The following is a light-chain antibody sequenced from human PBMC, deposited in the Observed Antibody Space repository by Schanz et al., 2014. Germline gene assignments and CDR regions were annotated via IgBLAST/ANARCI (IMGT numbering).Light chain of an antibody. J-gene: IGLJ3*02. CDR3: TSYTGRGTLWV. CDR2: DVS. Sequence: QSALTQPASVSGSPGQSITISCTGTSSDVGNYNLVSWYQQHPGRAPKLMIYDVSYRPSGISNRFSGSKSVNTASLTISGLRAEDEADYYCTSYTGRGTLWVFGGGTKLTVL. V-gene: IGLV2-14*02. CDR1: SSDVGNYNL.